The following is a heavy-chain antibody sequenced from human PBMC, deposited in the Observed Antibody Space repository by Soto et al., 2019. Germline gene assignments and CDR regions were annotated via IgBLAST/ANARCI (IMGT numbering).Heavy chain of an antibody. CDR2: IYHSGST. J-gene: IGHJ4*02. CDR3: ARESSGWDSTKVAYYFDY. CDR1: GGSISSSNW. V-gene: IGHV4-4*02. D-gene: IGHD6-19*01. Sequence: QVQLQESGPGLVKPSGTLSLTCAVSGGSISSSNWWSWVRQPPGKGLEWIEEIYHSGSTNYNPSLKSRVTISVDKSKNQFALKLSSVTAADTAVYYCARESSGWDSTKVAYYFDYWGQGTLVTVSS.